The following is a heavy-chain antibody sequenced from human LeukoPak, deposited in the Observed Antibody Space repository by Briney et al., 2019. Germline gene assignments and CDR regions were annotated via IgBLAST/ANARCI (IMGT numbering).Heavy chain of an antibody. Sequence: GGSLRLSCAASGFTFSSYAMSWVRQAPGKGLEWVSAISGSGGSTYYADSVKGRFTISRDNSKNALYLQMNSLRAEDTAVYYCARDSPDYYYGMDVWGQGTTVTVSS. J-gene: IGHJ6*02. V-gene: IGHV3-23*01. CDR3: ARDSPDYYYGMDV. CDR2: ISGSGGST. CDR1: GFTFSSYA.